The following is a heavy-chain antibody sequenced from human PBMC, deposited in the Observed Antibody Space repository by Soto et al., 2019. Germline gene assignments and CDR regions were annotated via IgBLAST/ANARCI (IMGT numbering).Heavy chain of an antibody. CDR3: ARGSRTRGYSYDS. V-gene: IGHV1-18*01. Sequence: QVQLVQPGGEAKKPGASVKVSCKTSGYTFTSYGISWVRQAPGQGLEWMGWISGYNGNTDYARRVQGRVTMTTDTSTSTAFMELRSLRVDDTAVYYCARGSRTRGYSYDSWGQGTLVTVSS. CDR2: ISGYNGNT. D-gene: IGHD5-18*01. CDR1: GYTFTSYG. J-gene: IGHJ4*02.